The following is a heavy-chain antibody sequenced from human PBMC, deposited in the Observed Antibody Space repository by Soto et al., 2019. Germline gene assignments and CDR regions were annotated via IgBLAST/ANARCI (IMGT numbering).Heavy chain of an antibody. D-gene: IGHD3-3*02. CDR3: AHAFGGTSWPNDALDI. V-gene: IGHV2-5*02. J-gene: IGHJ3*02. CDR1: GFSLSGDGVG. Sequence: QITLKESGPTLVKPTQSLTLTCTVSGFSLSGDGVGVGWIRQPPGTALEWLALIYWDDDQRDSPSLKTRITLTKDTSKYQVVLTVTNMDPVDTATYYCAHAFGGTSWPNDALDIWGQGTVVTVSS. CDR2: IYWDDDQ.